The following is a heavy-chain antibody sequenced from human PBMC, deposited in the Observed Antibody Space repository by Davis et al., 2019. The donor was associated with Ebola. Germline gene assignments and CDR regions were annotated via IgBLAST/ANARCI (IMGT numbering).Heavy chain of an antibody. Sequence: VKVPCKASGFTFTSSAMQWVRQSRGQRLEWIGWIVVGSGNTNYAQKFQERVTITRDMSTSTAYMELSSLRSEDTAVYYCAADTGYRYYYGMDVWGQGTTVTVSS. CDR2: IVVGSGNT. CDR1: GFTFTSSA. J-gene: IGHJ6*02. D-gene: IGHD1-1*01. CDR3: AADTGYRYYYGMDV. V-gene: IGHV1-58*02.